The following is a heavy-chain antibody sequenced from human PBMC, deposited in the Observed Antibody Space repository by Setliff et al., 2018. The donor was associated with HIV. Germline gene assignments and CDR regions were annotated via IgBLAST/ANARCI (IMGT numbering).Heavy chain of an antibody. J-gene: IGHJ3*01. D-gene: IGHD1-26*01. V-gene: IGHV1-2*06. Sequence: ASVKVSCKPSGYTFTAYYIYWVRQAPGHGLELMGRIHPNTGSTNYLQEFQGRVTITRDTSMSTVYMALTGLTSDDTAVYYCAKQGYSDSLYAFDVWGQGTMVTV. CDR2: IHPNTGST. CDR1: GYTFTAYY. CDR3: AKQGYSDSLYAFDV.